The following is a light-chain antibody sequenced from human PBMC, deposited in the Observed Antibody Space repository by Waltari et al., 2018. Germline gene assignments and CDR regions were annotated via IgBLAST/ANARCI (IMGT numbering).Light chain of an antibody. CDR3: QQANKHPYT. V-gene: IGKV6-21*02. J-gene: IGKJ2*01. Sequence: DIVMTQSPALVSVTPGEKVTITCQASEDINNFLQWYQQKPDQAPKLFIRYASQSTSGVPSRFTGSGSGTHFTFTISGLEVEDAATYYCQQANKHPYTFGQGTKVEIK. CDR2: YAS. CDR1: EDINNF.